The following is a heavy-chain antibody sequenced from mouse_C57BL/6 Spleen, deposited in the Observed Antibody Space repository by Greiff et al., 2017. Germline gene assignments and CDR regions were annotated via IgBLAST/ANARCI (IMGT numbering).Heavy chain of an antibody. D-gene: IGHD2-5*01. CDR1: GYTFTDYY. CDR2: INPNNGGT. CDR3: ARYYSNYVDYAMDY. Sequence: EVQLQQSGPELVKPGASVKISCKASGYTFTDYYMNWVKQSHGKSLEWIGDINPNNGGTSYNQKFKGKATLTVDKSSSTAYMELRSLTSEDSAVYYCARYYSNYVDYAMDYWGQGTSVTVSS. V-gene: IGHV1-26*01. J-gene: IGHJ4*01.